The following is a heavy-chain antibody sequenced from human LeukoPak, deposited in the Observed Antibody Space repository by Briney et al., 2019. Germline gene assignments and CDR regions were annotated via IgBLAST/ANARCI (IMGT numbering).Heavy chain of an antibody. D-gene: IGHD4-17*01. CDR2: GHYIGSA. V-gene: IGHV4-59*01. CDR1: GGSISNYY. Sequence: TSETLSLTCTVSGGSISNYYWSWMRQPPGKGLEWIGYGHYIGSANYNPSLKSRVTISVDTPKNQFSLTVNSVTAADTAVYYCGRYLYGDPIWGQGTMVTVSS. CDR3: GRYLYGDPI. J-gene: IGHJ3*02.